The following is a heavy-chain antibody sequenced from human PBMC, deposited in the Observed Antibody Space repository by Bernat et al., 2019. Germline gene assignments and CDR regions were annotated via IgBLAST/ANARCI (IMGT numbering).Heavy chain of an antibody. Sequence: EVQLVESGGGLVQPGGSLRLSCAASGFTFDIYWMSWVRQAPGKGLEWVANINLDGSEKYYADSVKGRFTISRDNSKNTLYLQMNSLRAEDTAVYYCAKDQWIQLWQIFDYWGQGFLVSVGS. CDR3: AKDQWIQLWQIFDY. J-gene: IGHJ4*02. CDR2: INLDGSEK. V-gene: IGHV3-7*01. D-gene: IGHD5-18*01. CDR1: GFTFDIYW.